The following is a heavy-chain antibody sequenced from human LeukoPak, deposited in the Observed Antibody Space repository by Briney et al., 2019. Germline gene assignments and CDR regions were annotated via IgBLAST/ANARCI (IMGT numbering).Heavy chain of an antibody. CDR1: GYSISRGYY. Sequence: QVQLQESGPGLVKPSETLSLTCTVSGYSISRGYYWGWIRQPPGKGLEWIGTIYHSGSTSYNPSLKSRVTISVDTSKHQFSLNLTSVTAADTALYYCARDYYFDSWGQGTLVTVSS. J-gene: IGHJ4*02. V-gene: IGHV4-38-2*02. CDR2: IYHSGST. CDR3: ARDYYFDS.